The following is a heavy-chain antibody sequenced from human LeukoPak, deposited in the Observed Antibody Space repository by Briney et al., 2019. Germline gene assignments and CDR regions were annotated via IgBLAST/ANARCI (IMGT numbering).Heavy chain of an antibody. D-gene: IGHD3-22*01. Sequence: GGSLRLSCAASGFTFSSYAMHWVRQAPGKGLEWVAVISYDGSNKYYADSVKGRFTISRDNAKNSLYLQMNSLRAEDTALYYCARIVGSSGYSDDYYFDYWGQGTLVTVSS. J-gene: IGHJ4*02. CDR2: ISYDGSNK. CDR3: ARIVGSSGYSDDYYFDY. CDR1: GFTFSSYA. V-gene: IGHV3-30*04.